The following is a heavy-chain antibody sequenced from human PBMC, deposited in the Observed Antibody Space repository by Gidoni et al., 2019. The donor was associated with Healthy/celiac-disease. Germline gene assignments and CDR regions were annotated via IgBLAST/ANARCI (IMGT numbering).Heavy chain of an antibody. D-gene: IGHD1-26*01. V-gene: IGHV1-69*01. CDR1: SSYA. Sequence: SSYAISWVRQAPGQGLEWMGGIIPIFGTAHYAQKFQGRVTSTADESTSTAYMELSSLRSEDTAVYYCVSSGTIDYWGQGTLVTVSS. CDR2: IIPIFGTA. CDR3: VSSGTIDY. J-gene: IGHJ4*02.